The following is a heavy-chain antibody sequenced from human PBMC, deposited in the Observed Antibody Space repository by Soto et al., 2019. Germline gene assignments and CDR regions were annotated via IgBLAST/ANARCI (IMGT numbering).Heavy chain of an antibody. J-gene: IGHJ4*02. CDR3: AKDAVYNDGLWLMDH. V-gene: IGHV3-23*05. CDR1: GLPHSNFA. Sequence: WGSLRLSCTASGLPHSNFAMMWFRQAPGKGLECVSGIYGSGRGIEYADSVKGRFTISRDNSKNTVYLQMTDLRADDTAVYYCAKDAVYNDGLWLMDHWGQGTQVTVSS. D-gene: IGHD2-21*01. CDR2: IYGSGRGI.